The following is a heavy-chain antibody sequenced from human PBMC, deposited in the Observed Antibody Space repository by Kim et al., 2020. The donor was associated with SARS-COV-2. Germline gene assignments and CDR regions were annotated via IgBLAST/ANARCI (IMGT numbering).Heavy chain of an antibody. CDR2: IYYSGST. J-gene: IGHJ3*02. D-gene: IGHD1-26*01. CDR1: GGSISSSSYY. CDR3: ARGSSGSYLVDAFDI. V-gene: IGHV4-39*01. Sequence: SETLSLTCTVSGGSISSSSYYWGWIRQPPGKGLEWIGSIYYSGSTYYNPFLKSRVTISVDTSKNQFSLKLSSVTAADTAVYYCARGSSGSYLVDAFDIWGQGTMVTVSS.